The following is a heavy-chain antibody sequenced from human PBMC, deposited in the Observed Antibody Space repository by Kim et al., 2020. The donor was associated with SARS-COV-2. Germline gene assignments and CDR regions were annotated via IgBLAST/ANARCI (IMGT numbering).Heavy chain of an antibody. CDR2: IKSKTDGWTT. J-gene: IGHJ4*02. V-gene: IGHV3-15*01. Sequence: GGSLRLFCAASGFTFSNAWMSWVRQAPGKGLEWVGRIKSKTDGWTTDYAAPVKGRFTISRDDSKNTLYLQMNSLKTEDTAVYYCTTDGGNWEADYWGQGTLVTVSS. CDR3: TTDGGNWEADY. CDR1: GFTFSNAW. D-gene: IGHD7-27*01.